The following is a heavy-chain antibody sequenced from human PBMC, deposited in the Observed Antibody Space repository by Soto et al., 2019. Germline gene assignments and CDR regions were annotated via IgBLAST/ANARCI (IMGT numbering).Heavy chain of an antibody. V-gene: IGHV4-34*01. D-gene: IGHD3-3*01. CDR1: GGTFSGFS. Sequence: PETLRVTWCAYGGTFSGFSYHWIRQLPGKGLEWIGECSQDGVTNYSPSLKRRVTRSFDTSKIQFSLRLTSLTAADTTVYFCARGRRPDYDFWSGRHDALDIWGQGTMVT. J-gene: IGHJ3*02. CDR2: CSQDGVT. CDR3: ARGRRPDYDFWSGRHDALDI.